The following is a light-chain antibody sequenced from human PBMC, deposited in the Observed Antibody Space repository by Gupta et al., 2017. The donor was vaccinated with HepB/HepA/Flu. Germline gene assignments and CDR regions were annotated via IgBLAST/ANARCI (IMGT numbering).Light chain of an antibody. J-gene: IGKJ1*01. CDR3: QQHYSTPPT. CDR2: WAS. V-gene: IGKV4-1*01. CDR1: QSVLYSSNNKNY. Sequence: DIVMTQSPDSLAVSLGERATINCKSSQSVLYSSNNKNYLTWYQQKPGQPPKLLLYWASTREFGVPDRFRGSGSGTDFTLTISSLQAEDVAVYYCQQHYSTPPTFGQGTKVEIK.